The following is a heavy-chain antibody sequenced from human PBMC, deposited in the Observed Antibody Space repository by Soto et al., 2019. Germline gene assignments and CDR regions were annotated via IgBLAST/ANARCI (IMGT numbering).Heavy chain of an antibody. J-gene: IGHJ5*02. CDR1: GGSISSGGYS. Sequence: QLQLQESGSGLVKPSQTLSLTCAVSGGSISSGGYSWSWIRQPPGKGLEWIGYIYHSGSTFYNPSLKSRVTISLDRSKNQFSLNLSSVTAAHTPVYYCARETTNCYLEGGGLYGWFDPWGRGTLVTVSS. D-gene: IGHD2-2*01. CDR2: IYHSGST. CDR3: ARETTNCYLEGGGLYGWFDP. V-gene: IGHV4-30-2*01.